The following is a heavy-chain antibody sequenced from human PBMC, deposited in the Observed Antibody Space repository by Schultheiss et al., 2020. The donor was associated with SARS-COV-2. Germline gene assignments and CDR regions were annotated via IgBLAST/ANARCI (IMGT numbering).Heavy chain of an antibody. J-gene: IGHJ6*02. Sequence: GESLKISCAASGFTFSSYGMHWVRQAPGKGLEWVAVISYDGSNKYYADSVKGRFTISRDNSKNTLYLQMNSLRAEDTAVYYCAKLGYGMDVWGQGTTVTVSS. D-gene: IGHD7-27*01. CDR1: GFTFSSYG. V-gene: IGHV3-30*18. CDR2: ISYDGSNK. CDR3: AKLGYGMDV.